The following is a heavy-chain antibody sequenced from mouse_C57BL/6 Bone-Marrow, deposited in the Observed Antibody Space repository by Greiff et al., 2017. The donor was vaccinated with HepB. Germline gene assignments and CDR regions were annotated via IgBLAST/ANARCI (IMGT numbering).Heavy chain of an antibody. CDR3: TVPYGSSYEFAY. CDR1: GFTFSNYW. Sequence: EVKLMESGGGLVQPGGSMKLSCVASGFTFSNYWMNWVRQSPEKGLEWVAQIRLKSDNYATHYAESVKGRFTISRDDSKSSVYLQMNNLRAEDTGIYYCTVPYGSSYEFAYWGQGTLVTVSA. V-gene: IGHV6-3*01. D-gene: IGHD1-1*01. J-gene: IGHJ3*01. CDR2: IRLKSDNYAT.